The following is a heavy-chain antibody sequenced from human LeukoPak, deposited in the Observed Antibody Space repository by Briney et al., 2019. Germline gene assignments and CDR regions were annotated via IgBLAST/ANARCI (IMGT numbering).Heavy chain of an antibody. J-gene: IGHJ4*02. CDR2: TYYRSKWYN. Sequence: SQTLSLTCAISGDSVSSSSAAWLWIRQPPSRGLEWLARTYYRSKWYNDYAVSVKSRLTINPDTSKNQFSLQLNSVTPDDTAVYYCARAQSGGYLDYWGQGTLVTVSS. D-gene: IGHD2-8*02. CDR3: ARAQSGGYLDY. V-gene: IGHV6-1*01. CDR1: GDSVSSSSAA.